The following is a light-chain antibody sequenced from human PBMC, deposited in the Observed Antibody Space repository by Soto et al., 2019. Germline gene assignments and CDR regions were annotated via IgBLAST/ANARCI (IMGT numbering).Light chain of an antibody. V-gene: IGLV2-14*01. J-gene: IGLJ1*01. CDR3: SSYRGSSTYV. CDR2: DVS. CDR1: SSDVGGYNY. Sequence: QSALTQPASVSGSPGQSITISCTGTSSDVGGYNYVSWYQQFPGKVPKLMIYDVSNRPSGVSYRFSGSKSGNTASLTISGLQAEDEADYYCSSYRGSSTYVFGTGTKLTVL.